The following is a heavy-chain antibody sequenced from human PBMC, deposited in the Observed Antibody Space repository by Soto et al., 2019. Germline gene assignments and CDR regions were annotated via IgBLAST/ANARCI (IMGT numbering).Heavy chain of an antibody. Sequence: GGALRLSCAASGFTFSSYAMHWVRQAPGKGLEWVAVISHDGSITYYSDSVKGRFTMSRDNSNNTLFLQMSSLRSEDTAIYYCAKDEYWESHFYYFMDLWGRGTTVTVSS. J-gene: IGHJ6*03. D-gene: IGHD3-16*01. CDR1: GFTFSSYA. CDR3: AKDEYWESHFYYFMDL. V-gene: IGHV3-30*15. CDR2: ISHDGSIT.